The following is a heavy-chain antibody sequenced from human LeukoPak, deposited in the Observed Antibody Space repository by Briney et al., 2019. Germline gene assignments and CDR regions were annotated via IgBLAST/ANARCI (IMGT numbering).Heavy chain of an antibody. CDR2: INPNSGGT. CDR3: ARDYDYVWGNFRNYYFDS. D-gene: IGHD3-16*02. V-gene: IGHV1-2*02. CDR1: GYTFTGYY. Sequence: ASVKVSCKASGYTFTGYYMHWVRQAPGQGLEWMGWINPNSGGTNYAQKFQGRVTMTRDTSISTAYMELSRLRSDDTAVYFCARDYDYVWGNFRNYYFDSWGQGTLVTVSS. J-gene: IGHJ4*02.